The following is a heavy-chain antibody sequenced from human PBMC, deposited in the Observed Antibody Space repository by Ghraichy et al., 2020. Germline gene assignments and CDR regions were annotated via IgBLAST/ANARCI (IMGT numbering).Heavy chain of an antibody. CDR3: AREAPTVASLYYFDY. V-gene: IGHV3-30*04. D-gene: IGHD4-23*01. J-gene: IGHJ4*02. Sequence: GGSRRLSCAASGFTFSSYAMHWVRQAPGKGLEWVAVISYDGSNKYYADSVKGRFTISRDNSKNTLYLQMNSLRAEDTAVYYCAREAPTVASLYYFDYWGQGTLVTVSS. CDR2: ISYDGSNK. CDR1: GFTFSSYA.